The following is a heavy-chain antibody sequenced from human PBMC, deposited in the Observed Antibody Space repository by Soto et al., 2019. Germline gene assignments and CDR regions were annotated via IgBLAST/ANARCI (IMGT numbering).Heavy chain of an antibody. J-gene: IGHJ6*02. V-gene: IGHV4-59*01. CDR1: GGTISTYY. CDR3: AREVGASPPPYYYGVDV. D-gene: IGHD1-26*01. CDR2: IYYSGST. Sequence: SETLSLTCTVSGGTISTYYWSWIRQPPGKGLEWIGYIYYSGSTNYNPSLKSRVTISVDTSKNQFSLNLSSVTAADTAVYYCAREVGASPPPYYYGVDVWGQGTTVTVSS.